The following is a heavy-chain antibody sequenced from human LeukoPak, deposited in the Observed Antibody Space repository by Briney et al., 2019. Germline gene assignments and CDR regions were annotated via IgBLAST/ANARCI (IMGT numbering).Heavy chain of an antibody. CDR1: GYTFTSYD. CDR3: ARRANDIVVVVAATEFDY. CDR2: MNPNSGNT. V-gene: IGHV1-8*01. Sequence: ASVKVSCKASGYTFTSYDINWVRQATGQGLEWMGWMNPNSGNTGYAQKFQGRVTMTRNTSISTAYMELSSLRSEDTAVYYCARRANDIVVVVAATEFDYWGQGTLVTVSS. J-gene: IGHJ4*02. D-gene: IGHD2-15*01.